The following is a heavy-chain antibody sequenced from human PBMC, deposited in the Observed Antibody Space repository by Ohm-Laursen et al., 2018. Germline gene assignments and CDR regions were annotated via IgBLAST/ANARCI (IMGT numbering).Heavy chain of an antibody. CDR1: GFTFSNYE. D-gene: IGHD3-3*01. CDR3: AREGPGAITAFDY. J-gene: IGHJ4*02. Sequence: FLRLSCAASGFTFSNYEMNWVRQAPGRGLEWLSYISSSVTTIYYADSVKGRFTISRDNAKNSLYLQMNSLRAEDTAVYYCAREGPGAITAFDYWGQGTLVTVSS. CDR2: ISSSVTTI. V-gene: IGHV3-48*03.